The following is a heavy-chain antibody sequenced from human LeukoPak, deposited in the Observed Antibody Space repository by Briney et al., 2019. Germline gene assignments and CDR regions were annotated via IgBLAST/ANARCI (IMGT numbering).Heavy chain of an antibody. Sequence: GGSLRLSCAASGFTFSSYWMTWVRQAPGKGLEWVANIKQDGSETVYVDSVKGRFTISRDNARNSLFLQMNSLRAEDTAVYYCAREALEPLWAFDIWGQGTMVTVSS. V-gene: IGHV3-7*01. CDR2: IKQDGSET. CDR3: AREALEPLWAFDI. D-gene: IGHD1-1*01. CDR1: GFTFSSYW. J-gene: IGHJ3*02.